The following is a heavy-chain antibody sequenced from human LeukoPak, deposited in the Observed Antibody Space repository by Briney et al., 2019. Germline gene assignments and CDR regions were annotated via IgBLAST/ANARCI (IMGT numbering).Heavy chain of an antibody. Sequence: GGSLRLSCAASGFTFSSYSMNWVRQAPGKGLEWVSSISSSSSYIYDADSVKGRFTISRDNAKNSLYLQMNSLRAEDTAVYYCATRPNNYYDSSGYLGRSQHYYYGMDVWGQGTTVTVSS. CDR3: ATRPNNYYDSSGYLGRSQHYYYGMDV. V-gene: IGHV3-21*01. CDR1: GFTFSSYS. J-gene: IGHJ6*02. D-gene: IGHD3-22*01. CDR2: ISSSSSYI.